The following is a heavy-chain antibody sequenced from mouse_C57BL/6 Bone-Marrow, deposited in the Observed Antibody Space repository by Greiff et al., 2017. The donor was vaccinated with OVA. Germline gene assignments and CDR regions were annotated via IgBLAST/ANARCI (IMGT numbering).Heavy chain of an antibody. CDR2: IDPETGGT. J-gene: IGHJ4*01. D-gene: IGHD1-1*01. CDR1: GYTFTDYE. Sequence: VKLQESGAELVRPGASVTLSCKASGYTFTDYEMHWVKQTPVHGLEWIGAIDPETGGTAYNQKFKGKAILTADKSSSTAYMELRSLTSEDSAVYYWTRRKRDYGSSYAMDYWGQGTSVTVSS. V-gene: IGHV1-15*01. CDR3: TRRKRDYGSSYAMDY.